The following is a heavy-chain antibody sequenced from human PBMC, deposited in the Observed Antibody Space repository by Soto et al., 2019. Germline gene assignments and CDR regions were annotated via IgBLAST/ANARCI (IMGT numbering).Heavy chain of an antibody. CDR2: IYHSGST. V-gene: IGHV4-30-2*01. CDR1: GGSISSGGYS. Sequence: QLQLQESGSGLVKPSQTLSLTCAVSGGSISSGGYSWSWIRQPPGKGLEWIGYIYHSGSTYYNPSLKSRVTISVDRSKNQFSLKLSSVTAADTAVYYCAATLYDSSGSPYPPGVDYWGQGTLVTVSS. J-gene: IGHJ4*02. D-gene: IGHD3-22*01. CDR3: AATLYDSSGSPYPPGVDY.